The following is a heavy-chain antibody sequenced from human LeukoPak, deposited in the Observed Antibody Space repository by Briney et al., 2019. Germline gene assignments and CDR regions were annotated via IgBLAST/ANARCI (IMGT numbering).Heavy chain of an antibody. CDR3: AISIGYSYGDDAFDV. D-gene: IGHD5-18*01. CDR2: MYPPLYHGGNT. V-gene: IGHV4-38-2*01. Sequence: WETLSLTCAVSGGPISSNFYWGWVRQSPGIGLQWIATMYPPLYHGGNTFYSPSLKSRVTMSLDKSQNQFSLKLHSVTATDTAVYYCAISIGYSYGDDAFDVWGPGTGFTVSS. CDR1: GGPISSNFY. J-gene: IGHJ3*01.